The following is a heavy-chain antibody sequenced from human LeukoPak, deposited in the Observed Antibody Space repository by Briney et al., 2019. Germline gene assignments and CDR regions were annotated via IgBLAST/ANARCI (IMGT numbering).Heavy chain of an antibody. CDR1: GGSISSSSYY. CDR2: IYYSGNT. V-gene: IGHV4-39*01. CDR3: ARQTGSGLFILP. J-gene: IGHJ4*02. D-gene: IGHD3/OR15-3a*01. Sequence: PSETLSLTCTVSGGSISSSSYYWGWIRQPPGKGLEWIGNIYYSGNTYYNASLKSRVTISVDTSKNQFSLSLTSVTAADTAVYYCARQTGSGLFILPGGQGTLVTVAS.